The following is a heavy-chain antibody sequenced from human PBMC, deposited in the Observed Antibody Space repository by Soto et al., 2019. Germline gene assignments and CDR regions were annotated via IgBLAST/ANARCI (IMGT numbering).Heavy chain of an antibody. CDR3: ARDRGCDVAYQLPSEY. V-gene: IGHV1-18*01. CDR2: ISTYNGNT. J-gene: IGHJ4*02. CDR1: GYTFSSYA. Sequence: QVHLLQSGPEVMKPGASLKVSCKTSGYTFSSYAITWVRQAPGQGLEWMGWISTYNGNTNYSQKFQGRVTMTTDTSTKTVDLELRSRRSDDTAVYYCARDRGCDVAYQLPSEYWGQGNRVIVSS. D-gene: IGHD2-2*01.